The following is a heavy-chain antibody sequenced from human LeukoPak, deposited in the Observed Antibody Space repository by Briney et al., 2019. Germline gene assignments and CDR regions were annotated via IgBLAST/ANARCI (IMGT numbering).Heavy chain of an antibody. D-gene: IGHD1-26*01. J-gene: IGHJ3*02. CDR2: ISSSSSYI. CDR3: ARDGWELLRDAFDI. V-gene: IGHV3-21*01. Sequence: GGSLRLSCAASGFTFSSYSMNWVRQAPGKGLEWVSSISSSSSYIYYADSVKGRFTISRDNAKNSLYPQMNSLRAEDTAVYYCARDGWELLRDAFDIWGQGTMVTVSS. CDR1: GFTFSSYS.